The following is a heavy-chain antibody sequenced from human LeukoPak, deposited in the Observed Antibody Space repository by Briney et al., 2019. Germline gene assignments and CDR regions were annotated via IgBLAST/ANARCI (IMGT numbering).Heavy chain of an antibody. D-gene: IGHD6-19*01. CDR3: ARAWLVRGFDY. Sequence: SETLSLTCAVYGGSFSGYYWSWIRQPPGKGLERIGEINHSGSTNYNPSLKSRVTISVDTSKNQFSLKLSSVTAADTAVYYCARAWLVRGFDYWGQGTLVTVSS. CDR1: GGSFSGYY. J-gene: IGHJ4*02. CDR2: INHSGST. V-gene: IGHV4-34*01.